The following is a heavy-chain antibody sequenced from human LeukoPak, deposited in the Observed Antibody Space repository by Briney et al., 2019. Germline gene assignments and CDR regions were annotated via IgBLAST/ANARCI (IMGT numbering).Heavy chain of an antibody. CDR2: IYYSGST. J-gene: IGHJ4*02. Sequence: SGTLSLTCTVSGGSISSGGYYWSWIRQHPGKGLEWIGYIYYSGSTYYNPSLKSRVTISVDTSKNQFSLKLSSVTAADTAVYYCARLSSSWSGYFDYWGQGTLVTVSS. D-gene: IGHD6-13*01. CDR3: ARLSSSWSGYFDY. V-gene: IGHV4-31*03. CDR1: GGSISSGGYY.